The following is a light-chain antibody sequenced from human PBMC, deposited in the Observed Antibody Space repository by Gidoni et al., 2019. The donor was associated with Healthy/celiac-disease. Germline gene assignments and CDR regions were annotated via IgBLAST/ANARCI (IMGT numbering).Light chain of an antibody. Sequence: IVLTQSPGTLSLSPGERATLSCRASQSVSSSYLAWYQQKPGQAPRLLIYGASSRATGIPDRFSGSGSGTVFTLTISRLEPEDFAVYYCQQYGSSRLTFGGGTKVEIK. CDR1: QSVSSSY. J-gene: IGKJ4*01. CDR3: QQYGSSRLT. CDR2: GAS. V-gene: IGKV3-20*01.